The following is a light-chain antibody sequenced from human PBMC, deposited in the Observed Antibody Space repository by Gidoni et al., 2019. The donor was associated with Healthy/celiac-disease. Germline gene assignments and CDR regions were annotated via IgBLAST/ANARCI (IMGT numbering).Light chain of an antibody. Sequence: DIQISHSPSSLSASVGDRVTITCRARHSISSYLNWYQQKPGKAPKLLIYAASRLKSGVPSRFSGRGSGKDFTLTISSLQPEDLATYYWQQSYSTPQTFGQGTKVEIK. CDR2: AAS. V-gene: IGKV1-39*01. CDR1: HSISSY. J-gene: IGKJ1*01. CDR3: QQSYSTPQT.